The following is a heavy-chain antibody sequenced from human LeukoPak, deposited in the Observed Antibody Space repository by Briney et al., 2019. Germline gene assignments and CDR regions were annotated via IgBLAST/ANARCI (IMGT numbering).Heavy chain of an antibody. CDR3: AKGSGRGYSYGLEY. D-gene: IGHD5-18*01. CDR1: GFTFSSYG. Sequence: GGSLRLSCVASGFTFSSYGMTWVRQAPGKGPEWVSLISGSAGSTYYADSVKGRCSISRDNSKNTMYLQMNSLRAEDTAVYYCAKGSGRGYSYGLEYWGQGTLVTVSS. CDR2: ISGSAGST. V-gene: IGHV3-23*01. J-gene: IGHJ4*02.